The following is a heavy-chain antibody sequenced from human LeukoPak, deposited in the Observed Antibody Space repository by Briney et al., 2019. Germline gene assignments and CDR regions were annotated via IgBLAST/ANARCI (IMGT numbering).Heavy chain of an antibody. Sequence: GGSRRLSCAASGFTFSSYGMHWVRQAPGKGLGWVAVISYDGSNKYYADSVKGRFTISRDNSKNTLYLQMGSLRAEDMAVYYCARDPYCSSTSCYRYYFDYWGQGTLVTVSS. CDR1: GFTFSSYG. D-gene: IGHD2-2*01. CDR2: ISYDGSNK. CDR3: ARDPYCSSTSCYRYYFDY. V-gene: IGHV3-30*03. J-gene: IGHJ4*02.